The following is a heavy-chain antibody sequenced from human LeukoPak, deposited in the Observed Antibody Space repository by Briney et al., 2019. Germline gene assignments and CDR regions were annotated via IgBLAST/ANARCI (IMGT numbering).Heavy chain of an antibody. V-gene: IGHV4-61*02. D-gene: IGHD3-22*01. CDR1: GGSISSGSYY. CDR3: ARVYKRGGYQNWFDP. Sequence: SQTLSLTCTVSGGSISSGSYYWGWVRQPAGKGLEWIGRIYTSGSTKYNHSLKSRVTISVDTSKNQFSLKLSSVTAADTAVYYCARVYKRGGYQNWFDPWGQGTLVTVSS. J-gene: IGHJ5*02. CDR2: IYTSGST.